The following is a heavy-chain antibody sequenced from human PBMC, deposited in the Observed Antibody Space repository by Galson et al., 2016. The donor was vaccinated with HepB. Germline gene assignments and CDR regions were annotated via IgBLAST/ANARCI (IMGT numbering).Heavy chain of an antibody. J-gene: IGHJ5*02. V-gene: IGHV3-49*03. CDR1: GFTLSTSA. D-gene: IGHD5-12*01. CDR3: ARRGEFSGYDSGAGS. Sequence: SLRLPCAASGFTLSTSAVHWIRQAPGKGLEWVSFIRPKRYGGTIEYAASFQGLITISIDKSINTAYPQWISLKASDTAIYYCARRGEFSGYDSGAGSWGQGTLVTVSS. CDR2: IRPKRYGGTI.